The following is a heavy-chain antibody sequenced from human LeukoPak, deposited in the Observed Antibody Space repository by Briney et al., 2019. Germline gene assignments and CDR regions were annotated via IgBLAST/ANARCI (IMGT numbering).Heavy chain of an antibody. CDR3: ASWGYCSGGSCP. D-gene: IGHD2-15*01. Sequence: AASVKVSCKASGGTFSSYAISWVRQAPGQGLEWMGGIIPIFGTANYAQKFQSRVTITADKSTSTAYMELSSLRSEDTAVYYCASWGYCSGGSCPWGQGTLVTVSS. CDR1: GGTFSSYA. V-gene: IGHV1-69*06. J-gene: IGHJ5*02. CDR2: IIPIFGTA.